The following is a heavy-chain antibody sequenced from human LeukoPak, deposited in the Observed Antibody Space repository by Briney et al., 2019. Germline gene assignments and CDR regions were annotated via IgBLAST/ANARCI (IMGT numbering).Heavy chain of an antibody. CDR3: ARDSAVAGTH. J-gene: IGHJ4*02. CDR2: INPNSGGT. D-gene: IGHD6-19*01. V-gene: IGHV1-2*02. Sequence: ASVKVSCKASGYTFTNYYMHWVRQAPGQGLEWMGWINPNSGGTNYAQKFQGRVTMTRDTSISTAYMELSRLRSDDTAVFYCARDSAVAGTHWGQGTLVTVSS. CDR1: GYTFTNYY.